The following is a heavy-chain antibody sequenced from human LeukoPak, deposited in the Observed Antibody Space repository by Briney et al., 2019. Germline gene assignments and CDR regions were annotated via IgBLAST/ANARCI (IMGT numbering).Heavy chain of an antibody. J-gene: IGHJ6*03. V-gene: IGHV3-21*01. CDR3: AKAGSRILWFGELSSVDYYYMDV. CDR1: GFTFSSYS. Sequence: GGSLRLSCAASGFTFSSYSMNWVRQAPGKGLEWVSSISSSSSYIYYADSVKGRFTISRDNSKNTLYLQMNSLRAEDTAVYYCAKAGSRILWFGELSSVDYYYMDVWGKGTTVTISS. CDR2: ISSSSSYI. D-gene: IGHD3-10*01.